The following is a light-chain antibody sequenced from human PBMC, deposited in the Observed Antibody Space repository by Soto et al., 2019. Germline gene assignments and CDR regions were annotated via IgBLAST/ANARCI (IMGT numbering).Light chain of an antibody. Sequence: ETLLTQSPGTLSLSPGERATLSCRATETLGRNYLAWYQQKPGQAPRLLIHRIYIRAAGIPDRFSGSASGTDFTLTISRLEPEDFAVYYCQQYNNWPYTFGQGTKLEIK. CDR3: QQYNNWPYT. CDR1: ETLGRNY. CDR2: RIY. V-gene: IGKV3-20*01. J-gene: IGKJ2*01.